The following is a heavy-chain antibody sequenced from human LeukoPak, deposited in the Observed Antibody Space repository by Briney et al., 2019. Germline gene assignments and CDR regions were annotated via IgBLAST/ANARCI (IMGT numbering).Heavy chain of an antibody. D-gene: IGHD3-22*01. J-gene: IGHJ3*01. CDR2: IYDSGST. Sequence: SETLSLTCAVYGGSFSGYYWSWIRQPPGKGLEWIGYIYDSGSTNYNPSLKSRVTISADTSKNQFSLKLSSVTAADTAVYYCARGDFAGSSGYLFFFWGQGTMVTVSS. CDR1: GGSFSGYY. V-gene: IGHV4-59*01. CDR3: ARGDFAGSSGYLFFF.